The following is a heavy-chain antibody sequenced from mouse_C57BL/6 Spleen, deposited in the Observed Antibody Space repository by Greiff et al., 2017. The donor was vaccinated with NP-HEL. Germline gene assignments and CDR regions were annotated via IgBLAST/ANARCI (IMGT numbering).Heavy chain of an antibody. CDR2: IYPGSGNT. J-gene: IGHJ1*03. D-gene: IGHD1-1*01. V-gene: IGHV1-76*01. Sequence: VQLQQSGAELVRPGASVKLSCKASGYTFTDYYINWVKQRPGQGLEWIARIYPGSGNTYYNEKFKGKATLTAEKSSSTAYMQLSSLTSEDSAVYFCARWEGSSYWYFDVWGTGTTVTVSS. CDR1: GYTFTDYY. CDR3: ARWEGSSYWYFDV.